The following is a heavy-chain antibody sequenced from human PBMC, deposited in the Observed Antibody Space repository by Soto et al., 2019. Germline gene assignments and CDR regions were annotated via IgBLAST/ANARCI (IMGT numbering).Heavy chain of an antibody. D-gene: IGHD3-16*01. Sequence: GESLKISCHGSGYTFSNHWINWVRLVPGKGLEWMGIIFPRDSDTRYSPSLQGQVIISVDKSTNTAYLQWTRLTASDTAIYYCAKSIEGGTMDVWGPGTTLTVSS. CDR1: GYTFSNHW. V-gene: IGHV5-51*01. J-gene: IGHJ6*02. CDR3: AKSIEGGTMDV. CDR2: IFPRDSDT.